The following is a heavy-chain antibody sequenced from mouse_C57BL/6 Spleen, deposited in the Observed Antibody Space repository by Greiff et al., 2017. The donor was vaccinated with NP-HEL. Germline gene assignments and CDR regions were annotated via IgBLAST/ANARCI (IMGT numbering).Heavy chain of an antibody. Sequence: EVQLQQSGPGLVKPSQSLSLTCTVTGYSITSGYGWHWIRQFPGNKLEWMGYISYSGSTNYNPSLKSRISITRDTSKNQFFLQLNSVTTEDTATYYCARTARIKYWGQGTTLTVSS. CDR3: ARTARIKY. D-gene: IGHD1-2*01. CDR2: ISYSGST. CDR1: GYSITSGYG. J-gene: IGHJ2*01. V-gene: IGHV3-1*02.